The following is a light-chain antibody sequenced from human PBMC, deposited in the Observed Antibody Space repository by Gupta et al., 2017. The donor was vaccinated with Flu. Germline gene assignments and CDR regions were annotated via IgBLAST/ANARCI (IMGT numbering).Light chain of an antibody. CDR2: SFS. Sequence: QSVLTQPRSASAAPGQRVTISCFGTGSSIGKNPVHWYQQLPGAAPKLLIYSFSQRPSGVPDRFSGSKAATSAFLAISGLQSDDEADYYCSAWDDSLNGHYVFGTGTTVTVL. V-gene: IGLV1-44*01. J-gene: IGLJ1*01. CDR3: SAWDDSLNGHYV. CDR1: GSSIGKNP.